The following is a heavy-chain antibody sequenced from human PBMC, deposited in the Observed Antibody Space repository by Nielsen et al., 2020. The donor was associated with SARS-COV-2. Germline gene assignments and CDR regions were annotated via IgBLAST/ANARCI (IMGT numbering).Heavy chain of an antibody. CDR3: ARDIGIAAADNGDY. Sequence: GESLKISCAASGFTFSSYGMHWVRQAPGKGLEWVAVIWYDGSNKYYADSVKGRFTISRDNSKNTLYLQMNSLRAEDTAVYYCARDIGIAAADNGDYWGQGTLVTVSS. CDR1: GFTFSSYG. D-gene: IGHD6-13*01. CDR2: IWYDGSNK. J-gene: IGHJ4*02. V-gene: IGHV3-33*01.